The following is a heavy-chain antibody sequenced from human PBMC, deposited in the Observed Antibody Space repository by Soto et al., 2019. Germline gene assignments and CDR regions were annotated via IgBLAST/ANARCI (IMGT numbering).Heavy chain of an antibody. D-gene: IGHD4-17*01. V-gene: IGHV3-48*02. CDR1: GFSFRTYG. Sequence: GGFLRLSCADSGFSFRTYGMNWVRQAPGKGLEWVSFIGSATSTIYYADSVKGRFTISRDNAKTSLSLQMKSLRDEDRTVYYCARGDGGVDYWGQGTLVTVSS. J-gene: IGHJ4*02. CDR2: IGSATSTI. CDR3: ARGDGGVDY.